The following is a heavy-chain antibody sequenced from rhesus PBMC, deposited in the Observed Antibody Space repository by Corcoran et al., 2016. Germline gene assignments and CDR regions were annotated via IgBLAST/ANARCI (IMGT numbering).Heavy chain of an antibody. CDR1: GYTVTDHF. Sequence: EVQLVQSGAEGKKPGATGKISCKASGYTVTDHFLNWVRQAPGKGLEGGGGVDPEDGEADYAQNFQDRVTITADMSTDTAYMELSSLRSEDTAVYYCYVLVVVAIKLSRFDVWGPGVLVTVSS. CDR3: YVLVVVAIKLSRFDV. D-gene: IGHD2-21*01. J-gene: IGHJ5-1*01. CDR2: VDPEDGEA. V-gene: IGHV1-111*02.